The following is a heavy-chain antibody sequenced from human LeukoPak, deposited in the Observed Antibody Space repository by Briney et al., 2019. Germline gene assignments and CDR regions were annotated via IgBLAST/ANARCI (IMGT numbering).Heavy chain of an antibody. CDR2: INHSGNT. CDR3: ARTSVVTHNIDQ. D-gene: IGHD2-21*02. J-gene: IGHJ4*02. V-gene: IGHV4-34*01. Sequence: SETLSLTCAVYGGSFSGYYWSWIRQSPGKGLEWIGEINHSGNTNFNPSPKSRVTTSVDTSKNQFSLKLSSVTAADTAVYYCARTSVVTHNIDQWGQGTLVTVSS. CDR1: GGSFSGYY.